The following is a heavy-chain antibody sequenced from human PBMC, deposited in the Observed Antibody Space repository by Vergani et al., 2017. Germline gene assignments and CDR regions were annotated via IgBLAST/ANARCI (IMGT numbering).Heavy chain of an antibody. V-gene: IGHV1-69*12. CDR2: IIPIFGTA. Sequence: QVQLVQSGAEVKKPGSSVKVSCKASGGTFSSYAISWVRQAPGQGLEWMGGIIPIFGTANYAQKFQGRVTITAVESTSTAYMELSSLRSEDTAVYYCARDRRIYLAEKEYYYYGMDVWGQGTTVTVSS. D-gene: IGHD2/OR15-2a*01. J-gene: IGHJ6*02. CDR1: GGTFSSYA. CDR3: ARDRRIYLAEKEYYYYGMDV.